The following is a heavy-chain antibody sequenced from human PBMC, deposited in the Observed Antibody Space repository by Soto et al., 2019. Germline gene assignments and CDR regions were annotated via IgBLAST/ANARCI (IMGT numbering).Heavy chain of an antibody. D-gene: IGHD6-13*01. V-gene: IGHV1-2*02. J-gene: IGHJ3*01. CDR2: INPNTGGT. CDR3: ASGSIAADDGAFDF. CDR1: GNTFTGYY. Sequence: GSLKVSCKASGNTFTGYYMHWVRQAPGQGLEWMGWINPNTGGTIYAQKFQGRVTMTRDTSIGTAYMEVSRLKPDDTAVYYCASGSIAADDGAFDFWGQGKMVTVSS.